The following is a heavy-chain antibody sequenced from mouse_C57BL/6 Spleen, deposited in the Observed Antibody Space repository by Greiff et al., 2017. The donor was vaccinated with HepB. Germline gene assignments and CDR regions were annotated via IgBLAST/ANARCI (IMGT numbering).Heavy chain of an antibody. CDR3: ARDGYYPSYAMDY. CDR2: INPGSGGT. J-gene: IGHJ4*01. D-gene: IGHD2-3*01. CDR1: GYAFTNYL. V-gene: IGHV1-54*01. Sequence: VKLMESGAELVRPGTSVKVSCKASGYAFTNYLIEWVKQRPGQGLEWIGVINPGSGGTNYNEKFKGKATLTADKSSSTAYMQLSSLTSEDSAVYFCARDGYYPSYAMDYWGQGTSVTVSS.